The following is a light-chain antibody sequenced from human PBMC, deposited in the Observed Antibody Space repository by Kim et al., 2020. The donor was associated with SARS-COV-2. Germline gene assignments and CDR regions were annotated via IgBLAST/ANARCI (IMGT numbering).Light chain of an antibody. V-gene: IGLV3-9*01. J-gene: IGLJ3*02. CDR1: NIGGKN. Sequence: ARGQRARIPCGGYNIGGKNVHWYQQKAGQAPVLIIYRDTNRPSGIPERFSGSNSENMATLTISGAQVGDEADYYCQVWDSSTASWVFGGGTQLTVL. CDR3: QVWDSSTASWV. CDR2: RDT.